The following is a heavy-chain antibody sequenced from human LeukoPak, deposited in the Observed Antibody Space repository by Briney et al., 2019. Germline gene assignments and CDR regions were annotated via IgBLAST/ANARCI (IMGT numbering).Heavy chain of an antibody. J-gene: IGHJ4*02. CDR1: GFTFSSYA. CDR3: ARAGDQEMATTYLYY. D-gene: IGHD5-24*01. Sequence: PGGSLRLSCAASGFTFSSYAMHWVRQAPGKGLEWVAVISYDGSNKYYADSVKGRFTISRDNSKNTLYLQMNSLRAEDTAAYYCARAGDQEMATTYLYYWGQGTLVTVSS. V-gene: IGHV3-30*04. CDR2: ISYDGSNK.